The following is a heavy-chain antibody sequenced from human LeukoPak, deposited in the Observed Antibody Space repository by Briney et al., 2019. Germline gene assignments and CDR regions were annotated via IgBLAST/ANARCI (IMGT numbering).Heavy chain of an antibody. Sequence: SVKVSCKASGGTFSSYAISWVRQAPGQGLEWMGGIIPIFGTANYAQKFQGGVTITADESTSTAYMELSSLRSEDTAVYYCASPGDADSSGYYSYWGQGTLVTVSS. V-gene: IGHV1-69*13. D-gene: IGHD3-22*01. CDR2: IIPIFGTA. CDR3: ASPGDADSSGYYSY. J-gene: IGHJ4*02. CDR1: GGTFSSYA.